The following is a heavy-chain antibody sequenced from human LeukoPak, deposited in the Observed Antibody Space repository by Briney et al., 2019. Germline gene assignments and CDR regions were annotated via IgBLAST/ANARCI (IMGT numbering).Heavy chain of an antibody. Sequence: SETLSLTCTVSGDPITTSSDYKWTWLRQPPRKGLEWIGYIYYSGSTNYNPSLQSRVTISVDTSNNQLSLKLTSVTAADTAVYYCAREYGAFDYWGQGTLVTVSS. CDR1: GDPITTSSDY. J-gene: IGHJ4*02. V-gene: IGHV4-61*08. CDR2: IYYSGST. CDR3: AREYGAFDY. D-gene: IGHD4/OR15-4a*01.